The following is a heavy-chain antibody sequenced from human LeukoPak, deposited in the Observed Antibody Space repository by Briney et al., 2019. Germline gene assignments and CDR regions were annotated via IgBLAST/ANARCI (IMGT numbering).Heavy chain of an antibody. V-gene: IGHV3-7*01. Sequence: GGSLRLSCAASGFTFSSYWMSWVRQAPGKGLECVANIKQDGSEKYYVDSVKGRFTISRDNAKDSLYLQMNSLRAEDTAVYYCASQSSGGFFEDYWGQGTLVTVSS. CDR2: IKQDGSEK. CDR1: GFTFSSYW. D-gene: IGHD3-3*01. CDR3: ASQSSGGFFEDY. J-gene: IGHJ4*02.